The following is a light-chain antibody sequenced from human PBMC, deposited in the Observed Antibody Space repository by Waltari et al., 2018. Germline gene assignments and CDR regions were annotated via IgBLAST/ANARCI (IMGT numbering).Light chain of an antibody. CDR3: QHHSDWPLT. Sequence: IVLTQSPATLSLSPGERATLSCRASESVSRYLAWYQQKPGQAPRLLIYEASNRATGIPARFSGSGSGTDFTLTISSLEPEDFAVYYCQHHSDWPLTFGGGTKVEIK. CDR1: ESVSRY. CDR2: EAS. V-gene: IGKV3-11*01. J-gene: IGKJ4*01.